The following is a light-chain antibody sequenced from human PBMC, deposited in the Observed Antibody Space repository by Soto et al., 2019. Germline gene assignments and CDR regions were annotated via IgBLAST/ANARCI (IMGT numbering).Light chain of an antibody. CDR1: QSISSY. V-gene: IGKV1-39*01. Sequence: DIQMTQSPSSLSASVGDRVTITCRASQSISSYLNWYQQKPGKAPKLLIYAASTLRSGVPSRFSGSGSGAHFTLTISSLQPEDSATYYCQQGSTTPVTFGQGTRLEIK. CDR2: AAS. CDR3: QQGSTTPVT. J-gene: IGKJ5*01.